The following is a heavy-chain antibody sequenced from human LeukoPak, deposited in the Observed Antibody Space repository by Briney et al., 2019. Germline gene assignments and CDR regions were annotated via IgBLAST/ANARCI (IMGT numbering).Heavy chain of an antibody. J-gene: IGHJ4*02. V-gene: IGHV3-9*01. CDR3: AKDSNYDFWSGNQAFDY. CDR1: GFTLDEYA. D-gene: IGHD3-3*01. CDR2: ISRISGSI. Sequence: GGSLTLSCPASGFTLDEYAMHWVRPPPGKGLEWVSGISRISGSIGYADSVKGRFTISRDNAKNSLYLQMNSLRAEDTALYYCAKDSNYDFWSGNQAFDYWGQGTLVTVSS.